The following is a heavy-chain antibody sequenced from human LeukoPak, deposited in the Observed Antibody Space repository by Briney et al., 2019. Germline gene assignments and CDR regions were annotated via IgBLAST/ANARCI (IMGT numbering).Heavy chain of an antibody. J-gene: IGHJ4*02. V-gene: IGHV3-21*01. CDR3: AREGSQFDY. CDR1: GFTFRSYS. CDR2: ISSSYSYI. Sequence: GGSLRLSCAASGFTFRSYSMNGVRQAPGRGLEWVSFISSSYSYIYYADSVKGRFTISRDNAKNSLYLQMNSLRAEDTAVYYCAREGSQFDYWGQGTLVTVSS. D-gene: IGHD1-26*01.